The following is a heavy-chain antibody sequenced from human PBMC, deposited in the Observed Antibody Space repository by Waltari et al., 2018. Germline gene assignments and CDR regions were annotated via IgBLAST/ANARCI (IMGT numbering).Heavy chain of an antibody. D-gene: IGHD1-1*01. Sequence: QVHLVQSGAEVKKPGSSVKVSCKASGGSFGRYAISWVRLAPGQGLEWMGGLIPIFGTPKYEQNFQDRVTITADESTSTVYLELSSLKSEDTALYYCARRQLGGPLDPWGQGTLVTVSS. V-gene: IGHV1-69*12. J-gene: IGHJ5*02. CDR3: ARRQLGGPLDP. CDR1: GGSFGRYA. CDR2: LIPIFGTP.